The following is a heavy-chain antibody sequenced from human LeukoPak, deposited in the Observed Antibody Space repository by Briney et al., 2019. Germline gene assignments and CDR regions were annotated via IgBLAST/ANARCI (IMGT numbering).Heavy chain of an antibody. CDR1: GFTFDDYG. Sequence: GGSLRLSCAASGFTFDDYGMSWVRQAPGKGLELVSGIKWNGGSTGYADSVKGRFTISRDNAKNSLYVQMNSLRAEDTAFYYCARDSSSGWYGSVHWGQGTLVTVSS. V-gene: IGHV3-20*04. J-gene: IGHJ4*02. CDR3: ARDSSSGWYGSVH. D-gene: IGHD6-19*01. CDR2: IKWNGGST.